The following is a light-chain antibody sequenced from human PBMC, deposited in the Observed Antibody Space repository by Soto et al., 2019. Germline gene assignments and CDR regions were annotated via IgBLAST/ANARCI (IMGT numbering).Light chain of an antibody. V-gene: IGKV3-11*01. CDR3: QQRSSWPLT. J-gene: IGKJ4*01. CDR1: QSVAKF. CDR2: DAS. Sequence: EIVLTQSPDTLSLSPGERATLSCRASQSVAKFLAWYQQKSGQAPRLLIFDASTRATGVPGRFNGSGSGTAFTLTISSLEPEDFAVYYCQQRSSWPLTFGGGTKVDIK.